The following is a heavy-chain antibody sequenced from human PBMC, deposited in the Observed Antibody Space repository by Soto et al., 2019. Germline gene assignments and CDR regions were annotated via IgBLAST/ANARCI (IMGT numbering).Heavy chain of an antibody. CDR1: GYSLSTYW. CDR2: IYPPDSDT. J-gene: IGHJ4*02. D-gene: IGHD3-22*01. V-gene: IGHV5-51*01. Sequence: GESLKISCKGSGYSLSTYWIGWVRQMPGKGLEWMGIIYPPDSDTKYSPSFQGQVTISADRSIGTVYLQWGSLKASDTALYFCATIHYYDSTSAFDFWGQGTMVTVYS. CDR3: ATIHYYDSTSAFDF.